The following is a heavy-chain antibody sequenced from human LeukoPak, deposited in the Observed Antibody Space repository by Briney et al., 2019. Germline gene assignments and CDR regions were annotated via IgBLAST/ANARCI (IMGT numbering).Heavy chain of an antibody. J-gene: IGHJ6*02. V-gene: IGHV3-21*01. CDR1: GFTLSSYS. CDR3: ARDTPIRGQQLAVQGGYYYGMDV. D-gene: IGHD6-13*01. CDR2: ISSSSSYI. Sequence: PGGALRLSCAASGFTLSSYSMNWVRQAPGKGLEWVSSISSSSSYIYYADSVKGRFTISRDNAKNSLYLQMNSLRAEDTAVYYCARDTPIRGQQLAVQGGYYYGMDVWGQGTTVTVSS.